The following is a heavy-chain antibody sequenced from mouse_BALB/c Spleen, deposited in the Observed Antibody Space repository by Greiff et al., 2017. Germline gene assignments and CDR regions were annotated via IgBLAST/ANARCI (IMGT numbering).Heavy chain of an antibody. D-gene: IGHD2-14*01. CDR3: TRNRYDDYAMDY. Sequence: LVESGGGLVQPGGSMKLSCVASGFTFSNYWMNWVRQSPEKGLEWVAEIRLKSNNYATHYAESVKGRFTISRDDSKSSVYLQMNNLRAEDTGIYYCTRNRYDDYAMDYWGQGTSVTVSS. J-gene: IGHJ4*01. CDR1: GFTFSNYW. CDR2: IRLKSNNYAT. V-gene: IGHV6-6*02.